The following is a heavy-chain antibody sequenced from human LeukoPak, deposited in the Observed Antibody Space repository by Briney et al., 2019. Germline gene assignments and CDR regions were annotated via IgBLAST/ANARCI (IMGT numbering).Heavy chain of an antibody. D-gene: IGHD3-22*01. CDR2: ISGSSSYI. CDR3: ARVLGYYDSSGYQGYYYYGMDV. V-gene: IGHV3-21*01. Sequence: GGSLRLSCAASGFTFSSYSMNWVRQAPGKGLEWVSSISGSSSYIYYADSVKGRFTISRDNVKNSVYLQLNSLRAEDTAVYYCARVLGYYDSSGYQGYYYYGMDVWGQGTTVTVSS. J-gene: IGHJ6*02. CDR1: GFTFSSYS.